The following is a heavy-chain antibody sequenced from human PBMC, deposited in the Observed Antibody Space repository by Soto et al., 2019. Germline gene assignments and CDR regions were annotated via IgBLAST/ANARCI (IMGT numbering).Heavy chain of an antibody. CDR3: ASDPEGDHGMAVGS. CDR2: IKSRGVTT. D-gene: IGHD2-21*02. Sequence: EVQLLESGGGLVQPGGSLRLSCAASGFTFTNYAMAWVRQAPGKGPEWVSVIKSRGVTTWYVASVRGRFTISRDDSENTVYLQMNSLRAEDSGKYYGASDPEGDHGMAVGSWGQGTLVTVSS. J-gene: IGHJ4*02. CDR1: GFTFTNYA. V-gene: IGHV3-23*01.